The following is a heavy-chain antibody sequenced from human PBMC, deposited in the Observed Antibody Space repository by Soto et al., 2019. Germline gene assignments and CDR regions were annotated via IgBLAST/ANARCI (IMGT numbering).Heavy chain of an antibody. V-gene: IGHV3-48*02. CDR3: ARDKYPKQQLDLCAFDI. J-gene: IGHJ3*02. CDR1: GFTFSSYS. Sequence: GGSLRLSCAASGFTFSSYSMNWVRQAPGEGLEWVSYISSSSSTIYYADSVKGRFTISRDNAKNSLYLQMNSLRDEDTAVYYCARDKYPKQQLDLCAFDIWGQGTMVTVSS. D-gene: IGHD6-13*01. CDR2: ISSSSSTI.